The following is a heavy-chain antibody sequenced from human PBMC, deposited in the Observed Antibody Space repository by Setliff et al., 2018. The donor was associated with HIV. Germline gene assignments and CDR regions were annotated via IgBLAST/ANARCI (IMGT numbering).Heavy chain of an antibody. CDR2: INHSGST. CDR3: ARGATLLPGYSDRWEYFYMDV. D-gene: IGHD5-12*01. V-gene: IGHV4-34*01. J-gene: IGHJ6*03. CDR1: GGSFSEYY. Sequence: KASETLSLTCAVYGGSFSEYYWSWIRQSPGKGLAWIGEINHSGSTHYNPPLKSRATISVDTSKNQFSLRLNSVTAADTAVYYCARGATLLPGYSDRWEYFYMDVWGKGTTVTVSS.